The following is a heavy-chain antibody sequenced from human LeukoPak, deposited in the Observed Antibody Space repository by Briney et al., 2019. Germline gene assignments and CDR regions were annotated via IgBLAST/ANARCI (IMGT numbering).Heavy chain of an antibody. CDR3: ARDRPYWLVGFDY. CDR1: GYTFTGYY. V-gene: IGHV1-2*02. D-gene: IGHD2-8*02. J-gene: IGHJ4*02. Sequence: ASVKVSYKASGYTFTGYYMHWVRQAPGQGLEWMGWINPNSGGTNYAQKFQGRVTMTRDTSISTAYMELSRLRSDDTAVYYCARDRPYWLVGFDYWGQGTLVTVSS. CDR2: INPNSGGT.